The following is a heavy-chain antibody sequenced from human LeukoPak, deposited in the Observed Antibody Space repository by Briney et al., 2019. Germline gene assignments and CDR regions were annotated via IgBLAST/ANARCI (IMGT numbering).Heavy chain of an antibody. Sequence: GGSLRLSCTASGFTFGDYAMSWVRQAPGKGLEWVGFIRSKAYGGTTEYPASVKGRFTISRDDSKSIAYLQMNSLRTEDTAVYYCTRDYYDSSGYMLRWGQGTLVTVSS. CDR3: TRDYYDSSGYMLR. V-gene: IGHV3-49*04. D-gene: IGHD3-22*01. J-gene: IGHJ4*02. CDR1: GFTFGDYA. CDR2: IRSKAYGGTT.